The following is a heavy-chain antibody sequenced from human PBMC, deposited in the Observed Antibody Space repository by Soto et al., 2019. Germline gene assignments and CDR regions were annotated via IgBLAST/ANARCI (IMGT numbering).Heavy chain of an antibody. CDR2: IDPSDSYT. J-gene: IGHJ6*01. D-gene: IGHD6-13*01. CDR3: ARLFQSAAGTPNYYYVMDV. V-gene: IGHV5-10-1*01. CDR1: GYSFTSYW. Sequence: GASLKISCKGSGYSFTSYWISWVRQMPWKGLEWMGRIDPSDSYTNYSPYFQGHVTISADKSISTAYLQWSSLKASDTAMYYCARLFQSAAGTPNYYYVMDVWGQETTVNVS.